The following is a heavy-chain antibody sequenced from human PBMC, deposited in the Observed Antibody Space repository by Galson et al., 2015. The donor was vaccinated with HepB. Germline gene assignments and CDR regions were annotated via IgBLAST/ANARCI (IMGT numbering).Heavy chain of an antibody. D-gene: IGHD3-10*01. CDR2: ISYDGSNK. CDR1: GFTFSSYG. Sequence: SLRLSCAASGFTFSSYGMHWVRQAPGKGLEWVAVISYDGSNKYYADSVKGRFTISRDNSKNTLYLQMNSLRAEDTAVYYCAKDLVLVMVRGVTRPYGMDVWGQGTTVTVSS. CDR3: AKDLVLVMVRGVTRPYGMDV. V-gene: IGHV3-30*18. J-gene: IGHJ6*02.